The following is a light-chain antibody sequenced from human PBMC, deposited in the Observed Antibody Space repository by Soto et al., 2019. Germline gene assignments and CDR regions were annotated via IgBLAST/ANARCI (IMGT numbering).Light chain of an antibody. CDR3: QQYNSYPWT. V-gene: IGKV1-39*01. CDR2: AAS. CDR1: QSISSY. J-gene: IGKJ1*01. Sequence: DIQITQSPSSLSASVGDRVTITCRASQSISSYLNWYQQKPGKAPKVLIYAASTLQSGVPSRFSGSGSGTEFTLTITSLQPDDFATYYCQQYNSYPWTFGQGTKVDIK.